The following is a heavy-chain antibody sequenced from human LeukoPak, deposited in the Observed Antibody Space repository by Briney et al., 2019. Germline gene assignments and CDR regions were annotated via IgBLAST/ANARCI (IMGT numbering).Heavy chain of an antibody. CDR1: GGSISSSS. D-gene: IGHD3-3*01. Sequence: ETLSLTCTVSGGSISSSSNCWGWIRQPPGKGLEWVSYISSSSSTIYYADSVRGRFTISRDDAKNSLYLQMDSLRDEDTAMYYCARDLEWSFDYWGQGTLVTVSS. CDR3: ARDLEWSFDY. CDR2: ISSSSSTI. J-gene: IGHJ4*02. V-gene: IGHV3-48*02.